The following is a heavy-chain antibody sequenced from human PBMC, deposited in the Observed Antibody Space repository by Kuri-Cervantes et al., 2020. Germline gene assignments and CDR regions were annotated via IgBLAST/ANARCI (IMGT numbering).Heavy chain of an antibody. D-gene: IGHD2-2*01. CDR2: IGTAGDT. J-gene: IGHJ3*02. Sequence: LSLTCAASGFNFRDYDMHWVRQGTGKGLAWVSGIGTAGDTYHSGSVKGRFTISRENAKNSLYLQVNSLRAGDTAVYYCARGRTVPSGQDYFDVFDIWGQGTMVTVSS. CDR3: ARGRTVPSGQDYFDVFDI. CDR1: GFNFRDYD. V-gene: IGHV3-13*01.